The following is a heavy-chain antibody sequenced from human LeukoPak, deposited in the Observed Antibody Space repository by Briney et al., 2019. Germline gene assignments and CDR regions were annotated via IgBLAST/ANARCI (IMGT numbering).Heavy chain of an antibody. CDR2: IYSGGST. V-gene: IGHV3-66*01. D-gene: IGHD6-19*01. Sequence: GGSLRLSCAASGFTVSSNYMTWVRQAPGKGLEWVSVIYSGGSTYYADSVKGRFTISRDNSKSTLYLQMNSLRAEDTAVYYCARGIAVADTGFFDYWGQGTLVTVSS. CDR3: ARGIAVADTGFFDY. CDR1: GFTVSSNY. J-gene: IGHJ4*02.